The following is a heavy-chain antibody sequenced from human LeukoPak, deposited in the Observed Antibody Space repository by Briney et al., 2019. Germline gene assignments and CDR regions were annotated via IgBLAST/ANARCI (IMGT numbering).Heavy chain of an antibody. D-gene: IGHD3-10*01. J-gene: IGHJ3*02. CDR1: GYTFTGYY. CDR2: INPNSGGT. Sequence: RASVKVSCKASGYTFTGYYMHWVRQAPGQGLEWMGWINPNSGGTNYAQKFQGRVTMTRDTSISTAYMELSRLRSDDTAVYYCARVSFYYGLVQDAFDIWGQGTRVTVSS. CDR3: ARVSFYYGLVQDAFDI. V-gene: IGHV1-2*02.